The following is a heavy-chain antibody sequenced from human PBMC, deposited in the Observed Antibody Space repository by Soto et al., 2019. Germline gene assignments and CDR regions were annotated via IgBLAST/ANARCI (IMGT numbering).Heavy chain of an antibody. CDR2: IYYSGST. J-gene: IGHJ6*02. V-gene: IGHV4-59*01. Sequence: SETLSLTCTVSGGSISGYYWSWIRQPPGKGLEWIGYIYYSGSTNYNPSLKSRVTIPVDTSKNQFSLKLSSVTAADTAVYYCARGILYYGMDVWGQGTTVTVSS. D-gene: IGHD2-21*01. CDR3: ARGILYYGMDV. CDR1: GGSISGYY.